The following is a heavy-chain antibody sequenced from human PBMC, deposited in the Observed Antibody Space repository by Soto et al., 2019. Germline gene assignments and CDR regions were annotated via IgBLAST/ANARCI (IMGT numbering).Heavy chain of an antibody. CDR3: ARVRVILGVIPSHFGL. Sequence: QAHLAQSGAEVKRPGSSVTVSCKASGGTFNSYGISWVRQAPGQGLDWMGVIIPLYGTVNYAQKFQGRVSITADKSTSTAYMDLNGLRSDDTAVYYCARVRVILGVIPSHFGLWGKGAMGTVS. CDR1: GGTFNSYG. CDR2: IIPLYGTV. V-gene: IGHV1-69*06. D-gene: IGHD3-10*01. J-gene: IGHJ4*02.